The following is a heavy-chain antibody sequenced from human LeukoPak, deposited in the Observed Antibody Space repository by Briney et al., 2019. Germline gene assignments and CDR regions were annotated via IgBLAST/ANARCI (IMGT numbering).Heavy chain of an antibody. CDR1: GFTFSSYG. CDR3: AKDPVGYYSSSWYPPDY. V-gene: IGHV3-30*18. D-gene: IGHD6-13*01. Sequence: GGSLRLSCAASGFTFSSYGMHWVRQAPGKGLERVAVISYDGSNKYYADSVKGRFTISRDNSKNTLYLQMNSLRAEDTAVYYCAKDPVGYYSSSWYPPDYWGQGTLVTVSS. J-gene: IGHJ4*02. CDR2: ISYDGSNK.